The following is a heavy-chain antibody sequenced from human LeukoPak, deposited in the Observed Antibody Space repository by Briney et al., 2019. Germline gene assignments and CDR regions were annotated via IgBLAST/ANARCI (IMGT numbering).Heavy chain of an antibody. J-gene: IGHJ2*01. V-gene: IGHV4-59*08. CDR3: ARTKAYDSSGYLSWYFDL. CDR1: GGSISSYY. D-gene: IGHD3-22*01. CDR2: IYYSGST. Sequence: SETLSLTCTVSGGSISSYYWSWIRQPPGKGLEWIGYIYYSGSTNYNPSLKSRVTISVDTSKYQFSLKLSSVTAADTAVYYCARTKAYDSSGYLSWYFDLWGRGTLVTVSS.